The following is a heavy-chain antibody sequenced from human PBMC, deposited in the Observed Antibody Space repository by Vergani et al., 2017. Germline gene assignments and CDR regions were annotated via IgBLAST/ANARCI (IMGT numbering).Heavy chain of an antibody. CDR1: GFTFSSYA. J-gene: IGHJ6*02. Sequence: EVQLLESGGGLVQPGGSLRLSCAASGFTFSSYAMSWVRQAPGKGLEWVGRIKSKTDGGTTDYAAPVKGRFTISRDDSKNTLYLQMNSLRAEDTAVYYCAKDRRFGEPTPNYYYYGMDVWGQGTTVTVSS. D-gene: IGHD3-10*01. CDR3: AKDRRFGEPTPNYYYYGMDV. V-gene: IGHV3-15*01. CDR2: IKSKTDGGTT.